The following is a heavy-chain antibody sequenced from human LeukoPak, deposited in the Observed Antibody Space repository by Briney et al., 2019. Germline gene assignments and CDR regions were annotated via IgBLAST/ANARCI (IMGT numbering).Heavy chain of an antibody. CDR1: GFTFSSYG. CDR3: AKSWNYYDSSGDDALDI. Sequence: GGSLRLSCAASGFTFSSYGMSWVRQAPGKGLEWVSAISGSDGSTYYADSVKGRFTLSRDNSKSTLYLQMNSLRVEDTAVYYCAKSWNYYDSSGDDALDIWGQGTMVTVSS. J-gene: IGHJ3*02. D-gene: IGHD3-22*01. CDR2: ISGSDGST. V-gene: IGHV3-23*01.